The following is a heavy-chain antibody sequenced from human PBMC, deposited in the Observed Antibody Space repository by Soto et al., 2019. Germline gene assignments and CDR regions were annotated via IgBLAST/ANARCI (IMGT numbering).Heavy chain of an antibody. Sequence: PSQTLSITCAISGDSVSRNSAAWNWIRQSPSRGLEWLGRTYYRSKWYNDYAVSVKSRITINPDTSKNQFSLQLNSVTPEDTAVYYCARASFYYYDSSGYYYFDYWGQGTLVTVSS. D-gene: IGHD3-22*01. CDR1: GDSVSRNSAA. CDR3: ARASFYYYDSSGYYYFDY. V-gene: IGHV6-1*01. J-gene: IGHJ4*02. CDR2: TYYRSKWYN.